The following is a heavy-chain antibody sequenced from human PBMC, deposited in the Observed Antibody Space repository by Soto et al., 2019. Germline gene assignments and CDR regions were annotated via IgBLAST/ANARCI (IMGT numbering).Heavy chain of an antibody. CDR1: GGSFSGYY. J-gene: IGHJ6*02. CDR3: ARGYGSGSYIGFDYYYGMDV. V-gene: IGHV4-34*01. CDR2: INHSGST. D-gene: IGHD3-10*01. Sequence: QVQLQQWGAGLLKPSETLSLTCAVYGGSFSGYYWSWIRQPPGKGLEWIGEINHSGSTNYNPSLRGRVTRSVDRSKTQFSLKLGSVTAADTSVYYCARGYGSGSYIGFDYYYGMDVWGQGTTVTVSS.